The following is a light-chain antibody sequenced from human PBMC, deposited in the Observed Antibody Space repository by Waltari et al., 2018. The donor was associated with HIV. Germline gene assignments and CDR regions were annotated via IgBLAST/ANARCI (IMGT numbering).Light chain of an antibody. Sequence: DIQMTQSPSSLSASLGDRVTITCRASQGIRNDLLWYQQKPGKAPKRLIYAASSLQSGGPSRFSGSGSGTEFTLTISSLQPEDFATYYCLQHNTYPWTFGQGTTVEIK. V-gene: IGKV1-17*01. J-gene: IGKJ1*01. CDR2: AAS. CDR1: QGIRND. CDR3: LQHNTYPWT.